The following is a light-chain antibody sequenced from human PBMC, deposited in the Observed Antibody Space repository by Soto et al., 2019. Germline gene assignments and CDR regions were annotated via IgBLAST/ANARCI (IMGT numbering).Light chain of an antibody. V-gene: IGKV1-6*01. CDR2: GTS. CDR3: LQEYIYPYT. Sequence: AIQMTQSPSSLSVSVGDRVTITCRASQDIRNDLGWYQQKPGKAPKLLIYGTSNLQSGVPSRFSGSGSGTAFTITISSLQPEDFVIYYCLQEYIYPYTFGQGTKLEIK. J-gene: IGKJ2*01. CDR1: QDIRND.